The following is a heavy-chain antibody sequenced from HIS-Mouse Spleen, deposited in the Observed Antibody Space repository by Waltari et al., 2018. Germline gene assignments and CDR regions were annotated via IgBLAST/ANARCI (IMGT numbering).Heavy chain of an antibody. V-gene: IGHV3-15*01. Sequence: EVQLVESGGGLVKPGGALRLSGAAAGCSFSNAWLSWVRQAPGKGLEWVGRIKSKTDGGTTDYAAPVKGRFTISRDDSKNTLYLQMNSLKTEDTAVYYCTLRLADRGQGTLVTVSS. CDR1: GCSFSNAW. D-gene: IGHD6-6*01. CDR3: TLRLAD. J-gene: IGHJ4*02. CDR2: IKSKTDGGTT.